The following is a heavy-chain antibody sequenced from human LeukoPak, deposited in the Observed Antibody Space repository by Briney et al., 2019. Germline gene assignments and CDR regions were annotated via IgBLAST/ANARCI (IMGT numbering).Heavy chain of an antibody. Sequence: PGGSLRLSCAASGFTFSSYAMSWVRRAPGKGLEWVSGISASGGSTYYADTVKGRFTISRDNSKNTLYLQMNSLRAEDTAVYYCAKRLGSTDYWGQGTLVTVSS. J-gene: IGHJ4*02. D-gene: IGHD3-10*01. CDR2: ISASGGST. CDR1: GFTFSSYA. V-gene: IGHV3-23*01. CDR3: AKRLGSTDY.